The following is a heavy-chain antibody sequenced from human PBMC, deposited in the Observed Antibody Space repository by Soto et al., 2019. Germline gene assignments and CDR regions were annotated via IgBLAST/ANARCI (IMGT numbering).Heavy chain of an antibody. J-gene: IGHJ4*02. D-gene: IGHD1-26*01. Sequence: QVQLVQSGAEVKKPGSSVKVSCKASGGTFSSYSINWVRQAPGQGLEWMGEIIPIFGTANYAQKFQGRVTITADESTSTAYMELGSLRSDYTAVYYCARDGGRHSGGIDYWGQGTLVTVSS. V-gene: IGHV1-69*01. CDR1: GGTFSSYS. CDR2: IIPIFGTA. CDR3: ARDGGRHSGGIDY.